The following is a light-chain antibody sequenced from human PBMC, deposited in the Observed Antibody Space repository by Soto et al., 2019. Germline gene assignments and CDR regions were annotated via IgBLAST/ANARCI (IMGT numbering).Light chain of an antibody. J-gene: IGLJ1*01. CDR1: SGSIASNY. CDR2: EDN. Sequence: NFMLTQPHSVSESPGKTVTISCTRSSGSIASNYVQWYQQRPGSSPTTVIYEDNQRPSWVPDRFSGSIDSSSNSASLTISGLKTEDEADYYCQSYDSSNLVFGTGTKLTVL. V-gene: IGLV6-57*01. CDR3: QSYDSSNLV.